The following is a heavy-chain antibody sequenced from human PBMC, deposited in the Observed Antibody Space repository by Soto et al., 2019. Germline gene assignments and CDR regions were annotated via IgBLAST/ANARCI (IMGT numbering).Heavy chain of an antibody. D-gene: IGHD2-21*02. J-gene: IGHJ4*02. Sequence: SETLSLTCAVYGGSFSGYYWSWIRQPPGKGLEWIGEINHSGSTNYNPSLKSRVTISVDTSKNQFSLKLSSVTAADPAVYYCARGLPLYCGCDCYSTDFDYCGQGTLVTVSS. CDR1: GGSFSGYY. CDR3: ARGLPLYCGCDCYSTDFDY. V-gene: IGHV4-34*01. CDR2: INHSGST.